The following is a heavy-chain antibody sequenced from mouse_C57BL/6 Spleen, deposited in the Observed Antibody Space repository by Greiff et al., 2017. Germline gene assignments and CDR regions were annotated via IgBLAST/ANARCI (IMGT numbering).Heavy chain of an antibody. V-gene: IGHV1-69*01. D-gene: IGHD2-13*01. CDR3: ARTVCYGDAGFAY. CDR1: GYTFTSYW. Sequence: QVQLQQPGAELVMPGASVKLSCKASGYTFTSYWMHWVKQRPGQGLEWIGEIDPSDSYTNYNQKFKGKSTLTVDKSSSTAYMQLSSLTSEDAAVYYCARTVCYGDAGFAYWGQGTLVTGSA. J-gene: IGHJ3*01. CDR2: IDPSDSYT.